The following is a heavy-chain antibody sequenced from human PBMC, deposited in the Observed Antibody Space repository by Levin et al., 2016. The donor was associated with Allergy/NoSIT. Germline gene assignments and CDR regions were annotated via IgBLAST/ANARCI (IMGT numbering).Heavy chain of an antibody. CDR1: GFTFSSYS. V-gene: IGHV3-33*08. D-gene: IGHD3-10*01. CDR2: IWYDGSNA. Sequence: GESLKISCAASGFTFSSYSMTWVRQAPGKGLEWVAVIWYDGSNAYYADSVKGRFTISRDNYRNTLYLEMSSLRADDTAVYYCVRDYNYGSGSYYGQFDYWGQGTLVTVSS. CDR3: VRDYNYGSGSYYGQFDY. J-gene: IGHJ4*02.